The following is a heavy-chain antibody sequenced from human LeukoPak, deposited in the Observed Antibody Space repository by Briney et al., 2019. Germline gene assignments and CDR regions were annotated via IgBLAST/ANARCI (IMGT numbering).Heavy chain of an antibody. CDR2: IKRDGSEK. CDR3: ARVYTGNRWHFDY. CDR1: GFTFSTYW. Sequence: GVSLRLSCAASGFTFSTYWMSWVRQAPGKGLECVANIKRDGSEKYYVDSMKGRFTIFRDDAKSSLYLQMNSLRAEDTAVYFCARVYTGNRWHFDYWGQGTLVTVSS. J-gene: IGHJ4*02. V-gene: IGHV3-7*03. D-gene: IGHD2-2*02.